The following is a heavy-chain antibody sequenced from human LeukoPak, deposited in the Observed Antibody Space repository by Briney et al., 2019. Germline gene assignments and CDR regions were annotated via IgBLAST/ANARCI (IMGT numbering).Heavy chain of an antibody. Sequence: SETLSLTCTVSGASISSYYWSWIRQPPGKGLEWIGYVYYSGSANYNPSLKSRVTISVDTSKNQFSLKLSSVTAADTAVYYCARHEKLGQFDYWGQGTLVTVSS. D-gene: IGHD3-10*01. CDR1: GASISSYY. J-gene: IGHJ4*02. CDR2: VYYSGSA. CDR3: ARHEKLGQFDY. V-gene: IGHV4-59*08.